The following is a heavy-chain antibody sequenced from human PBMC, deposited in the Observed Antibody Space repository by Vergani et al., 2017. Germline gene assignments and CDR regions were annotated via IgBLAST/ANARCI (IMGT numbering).Heavy chain of an antibody. Sequence: EVQLLESGGGLVQPGGSLRLSCAASGFTFSSYAMSWVRQAPGKGLEWVSAISGSGGSTYYADSVKGRFTISKDNSKNTLYLQMNSRRAEDTAVYYCAKDTGSSSRYGMDVWGQGTTVTVSS. CDR1: GFTFSSYA. J-gene: IGHJ6*02. D-gene: IGHD6-13*01. V-gene: IGHV3-23*01. CDR3: AKDTGSSSRYGMDV. CDR2: ISGSGGST.